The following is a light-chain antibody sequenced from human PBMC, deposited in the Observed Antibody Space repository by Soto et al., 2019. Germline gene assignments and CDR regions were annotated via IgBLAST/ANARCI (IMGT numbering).Light chain of an antibody. J-gene: IGLJ1*01. Sequence: QSVLTQPPSVSGAPGQRVTISCTGSSPNIGAGYDVHWYQQLPGTAPKLLIYGNFNRPSGVPDRFSGSKSGTSGSLTITGLQAEDEADYYCQTYASSLSGYVFGTGTKLTVL. V-gene: IGLV1-40*01. CDR3: QTYASSLSGYV. CDR1: SPNIGAGYD. CDR2: GNF.